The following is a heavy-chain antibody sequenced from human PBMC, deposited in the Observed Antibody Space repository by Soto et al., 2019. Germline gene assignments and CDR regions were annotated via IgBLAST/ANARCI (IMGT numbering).Heavy chain of an antibody. CDR3: ARAGGGSYPKYYYYYYGMDV. Sequence: QVQLVESGGGVVQPGRSLRLSCAASGFTFSSYGMHWVRQAPGKGLEWVAVIWYDGSNKYYADSVKGRFTISRDNSKNTLYLQMNGLRAEDTAVYYCARAGGGSYPKYYYYYYGMDVWGQGTTVTVSS. J-gene: IGHJ6*02. D-gene: IGHD1-26*01. CDR2: IWYDGSNK. CDR1: GFTFSSYG. V-gene: IGHV3-33*01.